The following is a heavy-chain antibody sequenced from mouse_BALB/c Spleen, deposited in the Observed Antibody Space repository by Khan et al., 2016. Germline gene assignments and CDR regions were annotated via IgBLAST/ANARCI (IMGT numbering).Heavy chain of an antibody. J-gene: IGHJ2*01. CDR3: ARGGLLRLRGYFDY. CDR2: ISYDGSN. CDR1: GYSITSGYF. D-gene: IGHD1-2*01. Sequence: QLEESGPGLVKPSQSLSLTCSVTGYSITSGYFWNWLRQFQGNKLEWMGYISYDGSNNYNPSLKNRITITRDTSKNPFFLKLNYVTTEDTATYSCARGGLLRLRGYFDYWGQGTTLTVSS. V-gene: IGHV3-6*02.